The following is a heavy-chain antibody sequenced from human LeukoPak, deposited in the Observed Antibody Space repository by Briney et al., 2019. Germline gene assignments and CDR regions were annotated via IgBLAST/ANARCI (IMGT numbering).Heavy chain of an antibody. Sequence: KASETLSLTCAVYGGSFSGYYWSWIRQPPGKGLEWIGEINHRGSTNYNPSLKSRVTISVDTSKNQFSLKLSSVTAADTAVYYCARGGTGYCSGGSCYWLFDYWGQGTLVTVSS. CDR3: ARGGTGYCSGGSCYWLFDY. D-gene: IGHD2-15*01. CDR2: INHRGST. J-gene: IGHJ4*02. CDR1: GGSFSGYY. V-gene: IGHV4-34*01.